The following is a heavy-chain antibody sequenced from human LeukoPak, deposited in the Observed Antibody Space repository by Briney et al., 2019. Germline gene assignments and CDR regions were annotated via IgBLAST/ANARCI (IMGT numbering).Heavy chain of an antibody. J-gene: IGHJ3*02. CDR3: ASGGYYYDSSGYYVVGAFDI. CDR2: ISSSGSTI. Sequence: GGSLRLSCAASGFTFSSYEMNWVRQAPGKGLEWVSYISSSGSTIYYADSVKGRFTISRDNAKNSLYLQMNSLRAEDTAAYYCASGGYYYDSSGYYVVGAFDIWGQGTMVTVSS. CDR1: GFTFSSYE. D-gene: IGHD3-22*01. V-gene: IGHV3-48*03.